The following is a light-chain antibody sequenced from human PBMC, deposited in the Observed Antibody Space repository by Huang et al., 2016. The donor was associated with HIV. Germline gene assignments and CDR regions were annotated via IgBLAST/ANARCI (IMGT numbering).Light chain of an antibody. CDR3: QQYKSFPWT. J-gene: IGKJ1*01. Sequence: DIQMTQSSSTLSASVGDRVTIACRASQSISTWLAWYQQKSGRAPNLLIYEASTLESGVPSRFSCGGSGTDFTLTISSLQPDDFATYYCQQYKSFPWTFGQGTKVEV. CDR1: QSISTW. V-gene: IGKV1-5*03. CDR2: EAS.